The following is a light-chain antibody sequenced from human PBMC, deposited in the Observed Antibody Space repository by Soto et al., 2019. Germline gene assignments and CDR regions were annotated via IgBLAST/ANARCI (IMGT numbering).Light chain of an antibody. CDR2: LNSDGSH. Sequence: QAVVTQSPSASASLGASVKLTCTLTNGHSIYAIAWHQQQPEKGPRYLMKLNSDGSHSKGDGIPDRFPGSSSGAERYLTISSLQSEDEADYYCQTWGTGIQVFGTGTKVTVL. CDR3: QTWGTGIQV. V-gene: IGLV4-69*01. J-gene: IGLJ1*01. CDR1: NGHSIYA.